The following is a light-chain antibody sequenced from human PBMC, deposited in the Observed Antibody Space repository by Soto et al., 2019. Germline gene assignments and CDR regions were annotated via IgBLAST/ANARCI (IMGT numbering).Light chain of an antibody. CDR3: QTWGAGIV. CDR1: NGHSSYA. J-gene: IGLJ2*01. V-gene: IGLV4-69*01. Sequence: QTVVTQSPSASASLGASVKLTCTLTNGHSSYAIAWHQQRPEKGPRYLIRLNTDGSHNKGDGIPDRFSGSSSGAERYLTISSLQSEDEADYYCQTWGAGIVFGGGTKLTVL. CDR2: LNTDGSH.